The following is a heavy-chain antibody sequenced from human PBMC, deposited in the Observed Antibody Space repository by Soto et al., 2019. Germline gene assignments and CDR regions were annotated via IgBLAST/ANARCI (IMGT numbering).Heavy chain of an antibody. CDR1: GYTFTGYY. CDR2: ISPHSGGP. Sequence: ASVKVSCKASGYTFTGYYIHWVRQAPGQGLEWMGSISPHSGGPNYAQRFQGRVTMTRDTSMTTVYMEMSGLTSDDTAVYYCAREEQTGANYYLDYWRQGTLVTVSS. V-gene: IGHV1-2*02. D-gene: IGHD7-27*01. J-gene: IGHJ4*02. CDR3: AREEQTGANYYLDY.